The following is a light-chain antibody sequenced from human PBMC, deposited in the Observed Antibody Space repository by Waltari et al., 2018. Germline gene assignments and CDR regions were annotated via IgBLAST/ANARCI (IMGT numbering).Light chain of an antibody. CDR1: SSYIGGYNY. CDR2: DVT. V-gene: IGLV2-14*03. CDR3: SSYTSTNTVI. J-gene: IGLJ2*01. Sequence: QSALTQPASVSGSPGQSITIPCTGTSSYIGGYNYVSWYQQHPGKAPKLMIFDVTKRPSGVSDRFSGSKSGNTASLTISGLHTDDESDYYCSSYTSTNTVIFGGGTKVTVL.